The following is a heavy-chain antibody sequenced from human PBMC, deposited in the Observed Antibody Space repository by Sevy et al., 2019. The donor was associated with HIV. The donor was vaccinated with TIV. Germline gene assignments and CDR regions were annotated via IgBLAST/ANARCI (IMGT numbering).Heavy chain of an antibody. CDR3: ASDYS. Sequence: GGSLRLSCAASGFFFSRYWMTWVRQAPGKGLEWVATINQDGSEKYYVDSVKGRFTISRDNAKNSVYLQMGSLRVEDTAMYYCASDYSWGQGSLVTVSS. CDR2: INQDGSEK. J-gene: IGHJ4*02. V-gene: IGHV3-7*01. CDR1: GFFFSRYW.